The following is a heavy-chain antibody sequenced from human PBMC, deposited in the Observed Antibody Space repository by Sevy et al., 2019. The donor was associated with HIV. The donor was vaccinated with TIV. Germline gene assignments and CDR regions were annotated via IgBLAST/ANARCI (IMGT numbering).Heavy chain of an antibody. D-gene: IGHD4-4*01. J-gene: IGHJ4*02. CDR1: GGSISSYY. CDR2: VFYSGTT. V-gene: IGHV4-59*01. CDR3: ARERLDDYSNFFFDY. Sequence: SETLSLTCTVSGGSISSYYWSWIRQPPGKGLEWIGFVFYSGTTPYNPSLGSRVSISVDTSKNQFSLRLTSVTAADTALYYCARERLDDYSNFFFDYWGRGTQVTVSS.